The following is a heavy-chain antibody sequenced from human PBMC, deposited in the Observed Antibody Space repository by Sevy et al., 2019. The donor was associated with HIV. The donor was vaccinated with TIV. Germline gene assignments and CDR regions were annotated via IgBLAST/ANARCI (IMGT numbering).Heavy chain of an antibody. D-gene: IGHD3-22*01. J-gene: IGHJ4*02. CDR2: ISGSARST. Sequence: GGSLRLSCAASGFTFTSYAMSWVRQAPGKGLEWVSAISGSARSTYYADSVKGRFTISRDNSKNTLYLLMNSLRADDTAVYYCAKDGHYYDSSGDYLNYFDYCGQGTLVTVSS. V-gene: IGHV3-23*01. CDR3: AKDGHYYDSSGDYLNYFDY. CDR1: GFTFTSYA.